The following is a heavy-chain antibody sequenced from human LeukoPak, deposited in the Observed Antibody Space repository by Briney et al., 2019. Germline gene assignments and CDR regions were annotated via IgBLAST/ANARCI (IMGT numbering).Heavy chain of an antibody. CDR2: IYTSGTT. V-gene: IGHV4-4*09. D-gene: IGHD2-15*01. CDR1: GGSLSRHF. CDR3: ARHGSYCSGGSCYSRALYYFDY. Sequence: SETLSFTCTVSGGSLSRHFWSWIRQPPGKGLEWIGYIYTSGTTEYNPSLESRVTISLDTSKSQFSLRLNSVTAADTAVYYCARHGSYCSGGSCYSRALYYFDYWGQGTRVTVSS. J-gene: IGHJ4*02.